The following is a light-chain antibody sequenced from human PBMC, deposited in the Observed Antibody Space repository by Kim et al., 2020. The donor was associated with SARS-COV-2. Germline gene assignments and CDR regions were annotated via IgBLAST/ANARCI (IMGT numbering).Light chain of an antibody. Sequence: EIVMMQSPASLSMSPGERATLACRASQSVSTRLAWYQQKAGQTPRLLIYDSSTRAPGIPARFSGSRSGTEFTLTISSLQSEDFAVYYCQQHDDWPPTFGGGTKVDIK. CDR2: DSS. J-gene: IGKJ4*01. V-gene: IGKV3-15*01. CDR3: QQHDDWPPT. CDR1: QSVSTR.